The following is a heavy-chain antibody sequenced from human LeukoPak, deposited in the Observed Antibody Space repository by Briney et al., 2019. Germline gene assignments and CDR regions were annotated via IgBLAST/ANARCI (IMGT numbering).Heavy chain of an antibody. Sequence: SETLSLTCTVSGGSISSSGYYWGWIRQPPGKGLEWIGSIYYSGSTYYNPSLKSRVTISVDTSKNQFSLKLSSVTAADTAVYYCASFGSSGYSGYWGQGTLVTVSS. J-gene: IGHJ4*02. CDR1: GGSISSSGYY. V-gene: IGHV4-39*01. CDR3: ASFGSSGYSGY. CDR2: IYYSGST. D-gene: IGHD3-22*01.